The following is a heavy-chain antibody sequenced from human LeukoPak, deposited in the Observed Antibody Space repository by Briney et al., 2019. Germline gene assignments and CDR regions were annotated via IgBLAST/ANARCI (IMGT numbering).Heavy chain of an antibody. CDR2: IKQDGSEK. CDR1: EFTFSSYS. J-gene: IGHJ4*02. Sequence: GGSLRLSCAASEFTFSSYSMNWVRQAPGKGLEWVANIKQDGSEKYYVDSVKGRFTISRDNAENSLSLQMNSLRAEDTAVYYCASAGGDSRSPLPFYYWGQGTLVTVSS. V-gene: IGHV3-7*03. CDR3: ASAGGDSRSPLPFYY. D-gene: IGHD6-6*01.